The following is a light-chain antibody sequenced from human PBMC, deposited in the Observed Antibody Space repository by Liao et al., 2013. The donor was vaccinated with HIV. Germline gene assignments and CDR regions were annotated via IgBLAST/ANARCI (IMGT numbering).Light chain of an antibody. Sequence: SYEVTQPPSVSVSPGQTASITCSGDKLGDKYACWYQQKPGQSPVLVIYQDSKRPSGIPERFSASNSGSTATLTISGTQAVDEADYFCQAWDSSTYVVFGGGTKLTVL. CDR2: QDS. CDR3: QAWDSSTYVV. CDR1: KLGDKY. V-gene: IGLV3-1*01. J-gene: IGLJ2*01.